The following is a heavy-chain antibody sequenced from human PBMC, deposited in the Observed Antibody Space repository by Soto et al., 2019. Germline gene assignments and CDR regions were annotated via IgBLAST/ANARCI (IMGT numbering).Heavy chain of an antibody. CDR2: ISGSGRTI. D-gene: IGHD3-16*01. Sequence: QVQLVESGGGLVKPGGSLRLSCAASGIVFSDYMSWVRQAPGKGLEWLSYISGSGRTIYSADSVKGRFTISRDNATNSLYLQMNNVRTVERAVYYCARVSFPWGWFDPWGQGTLVTVSS. J-gene: IGHJ5*02. CDR1: GIVFSDY. V-gene: IGHV3-11*01. CDR3: ARVSFPWGWFDP.